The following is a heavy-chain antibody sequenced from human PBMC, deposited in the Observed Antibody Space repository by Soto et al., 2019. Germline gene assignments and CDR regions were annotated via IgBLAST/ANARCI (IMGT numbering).Heavy chain of an antibody. CDR2: IYYSGST. D-gene: IGHD2-21*01. CDR3: SSMDRTIWSKYIAYLDL. J-gene: IGHJ6*02. CDR1: GGSISSYD. V-gene: IGHV4-59*01. Sequence: PSETLSLPCTVSGGSISSYDWSWIRKPPGQGLEWIGHIYYSGSTNCNPSLKSRVSISLDTSKNQFSLKLSSVTAADPAVYYCSSMDRTIWSKYIAYLDLLGQETAVTVSS.